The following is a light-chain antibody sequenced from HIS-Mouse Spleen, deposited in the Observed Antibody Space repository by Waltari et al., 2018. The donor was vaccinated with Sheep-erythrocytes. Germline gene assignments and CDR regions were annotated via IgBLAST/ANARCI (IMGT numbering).Light chain of an antibody. Sequence: QITQAPFFLSSSVGDRITITCPASPDISNYLNWYQQKPGKAPKLLIYDASNLETGVPSRFSGSGSGTDFTFTISSLQPEDIATYYCQQYDNLLTFGGGTKVEIK. J-gene: IGKJ4*01. CDR3: QQYDNLLT. CDR2: DAS. CDR1: PDISNY. V-gene: IGKV1-33*01.